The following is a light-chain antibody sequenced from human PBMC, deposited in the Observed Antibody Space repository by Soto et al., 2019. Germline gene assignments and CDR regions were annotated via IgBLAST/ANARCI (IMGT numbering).Light chain of an antibody. Sequence: EIVMTQTPATLSVSPGERATLSCRTSQSVSSNLAWYQQKPGQAPRLLIYGASTRATGTPARFSGSGSGTEFTLTISCLQSEDFATYYCQQYYSYPWTFGQGTKVDIK. J-gene: IGKJ1*01. CDR2: GAS. CDR1: QSVSSN. CDR3: QQYYSYPWT. V-gene: IGKV3-15*01.